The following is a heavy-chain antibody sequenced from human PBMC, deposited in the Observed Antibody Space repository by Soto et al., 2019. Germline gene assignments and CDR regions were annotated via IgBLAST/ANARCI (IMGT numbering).Heavy chain of an antibody. CDR2: ISGSGGST. CDR1: GFTFSSYA. J-gene: IGHJ6*03. D-gene: IGHD2-21*01. V-gene: IGHV3-23*01. Sequence: GGSLRLSCAASGFTFSSYAMSWVRQAPGKGLEWVSAISGSGGSTYYADSVKGRFTISRDNSKNTLYLQMNSLRAEDTAVYYCAKDLWTSDWLFHYYYYYMDVWGKGTTVTVSS. CDR3: AKDLWTSDWLFHYYYYYMDV.